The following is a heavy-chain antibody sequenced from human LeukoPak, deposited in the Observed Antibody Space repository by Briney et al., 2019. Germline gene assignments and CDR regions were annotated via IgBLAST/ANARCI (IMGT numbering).Heavy chain of an antibody. J-gene: IGHJ3*02. CDR1: GFTFSSYT. V-gene: IGHV3-48*01. D-gene: IGHD6-19*01. CDR3: ARRYSNGWYFVFDI. Sequence: GGSLRLSCAASGFTFSSYTMSWVRQAPGKGLEWLSYIASSSTVYYADSVKGRFTISRDNAKNSLYLQMNSLRAEDTAVYYCARRYSNGWYFVFDIWGQGTIVTVSS. CDR2: IASSSTV.